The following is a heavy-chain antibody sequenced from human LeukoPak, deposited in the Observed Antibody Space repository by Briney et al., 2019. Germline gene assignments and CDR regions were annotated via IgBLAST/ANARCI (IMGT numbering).Heavy chain of an antibody. D-gene: IGHD3-9*01. CDR1: GGSFSGYY. Sequence: SETLSLTCAVYGGSFSGYYWSWIRQPPGKGLEWIGEINHSGSTNYNPSLKSRGTISVDTSKNQFSLKLSSVTAADTAVYYCARGTGYYISYFDYWGQGTLVTVSS. CDR3: ARGTGYYISYFDY. V-gene: IGHV4-34*01. J-gene: IGHJ4*02. CDR2: INHSGST.